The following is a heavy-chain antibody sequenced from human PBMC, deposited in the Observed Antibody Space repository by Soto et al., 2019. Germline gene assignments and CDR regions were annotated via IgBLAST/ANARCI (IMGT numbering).Heavy chain of an antibody. V-gene: IGHV3-74*01. D-gene: IGHD5-18*01. Sequence: EVHLVESGGGLVQPGGSLRLSCAASGFTFSSSWMHWVRQAPGKGLVWVSRINGDESRTNYADSVKGRFTISRDNAKNTLYLEMNSLRAEDTALYYCARGPTGWYGYDYWGQGTQVTVSS. CDR1: GFTFSSSW. J-gene: IGHJ4*02. CDR3: ARGPTGWYGYDY. CDR2: INGDESRT.